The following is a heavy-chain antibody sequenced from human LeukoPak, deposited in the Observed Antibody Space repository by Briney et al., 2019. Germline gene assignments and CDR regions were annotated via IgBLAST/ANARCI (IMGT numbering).Heavy chain of an antibody. V-gene: IGHV3-33*06. J-gene: IGHJ4*02. CDR1: GFSFSSYG. Sequence: PGGSLRLSCTASGFSFSSYGMYWVRQAPGKGLEWVALIYNDGGLPNYLDSVRDRFTISRDNSKNTLYLQMNSLRVEDTAVYYCAKGHFIGNSEFLDNWGQGTLVSVSP. CDR3: AKGHFIGNSEFLDN. CDR2: IYNDGGLP. D-gene: IGHD4-23*01.